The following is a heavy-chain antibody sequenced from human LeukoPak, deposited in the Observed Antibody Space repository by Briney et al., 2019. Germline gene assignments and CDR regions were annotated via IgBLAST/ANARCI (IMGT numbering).Heavy chain of an antibody. J-gene: IGHJ3*02. V-gene: IGHV3-48*03. D-gene: IGHD3-22*01. CDR3: ARGYYFDSADSVSQAFDI. CDR1: GFIFRSYE. Sequence: AGGSLRLSCAASGFIFRSYEMHWVRQAPGKGLEWVSYINSDGRNIFYADSVKGRFTVSRDNAENSLYLQMNSLRAEDTADYYCARGYYFDSADSVSQAFDIWGQGTMVTVSS. CDR2: INSDGRNI.